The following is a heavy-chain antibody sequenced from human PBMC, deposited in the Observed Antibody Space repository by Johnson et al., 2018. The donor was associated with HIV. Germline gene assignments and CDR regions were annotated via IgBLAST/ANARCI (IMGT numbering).Heavy chain of an antibody. CDR1: GFTVSSNY. Sequence: EVQLVESGGGVVQPGRSLRLSCAASGFTVSSNYMSWVRQAPGKGLEWVSVIYSGGTTYYVDSVKGRFTISRDNSKNTLYLQMNSLRAEDTAVYYCAREAVPRGLQSAFGGAFDIWGQGTMVTVAA. D-gene: IGHD3-16*01. V-gene: IGHV3-66*01. CDR2: IYSGGTT. J-gene: IGHJ3*02. CDR3: AREAVPRGLQSAFGGAFDI.